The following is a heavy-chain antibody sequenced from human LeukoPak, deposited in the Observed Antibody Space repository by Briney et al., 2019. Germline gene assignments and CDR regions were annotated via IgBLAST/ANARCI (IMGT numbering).Heavy chain of an antibody. Sequence: PGGSLRLSSAASGFTFGSYWMHWVRQAPGKGLVWVSRINSDGSSTSYADSVKGRFTISRDNAKNTLYLQMNSLRAEDTAVYYCARRAFSGSYSGYFDYWGQGTLVTVSS. CDR1: GFTFGSYW. J-gene: IGHJ4*02. CDR3: ARRAFSGSYSGYFDY. CDR2: INSDGSST. D-gene: IGHD1-26*01. V-gene: IGHV3-74*01.